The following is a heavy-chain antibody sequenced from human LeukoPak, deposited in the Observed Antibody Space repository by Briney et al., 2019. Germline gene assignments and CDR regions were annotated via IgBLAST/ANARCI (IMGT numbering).Heavy chain of an antibody. CDR2: IKQDGSEK. D-gene: IGHD1-1*01. Sequence: GGSLRLSCAASGFTFSSYWMSWVRQAPGKGLEWVANIKQDGSEKYYVDSVKGRFTISRDNAKNSLYLQMNSLRAEDTAVYYCARAAPLRDLFAPGVERNAFDIWGQGTMVTVSS. CDR3: ARAAPLRDLFAPGVERNAFDI. CDR1: GFTFSSYW. J-gene: IGHJ3*02. V-gene: IGHV3-7*01.